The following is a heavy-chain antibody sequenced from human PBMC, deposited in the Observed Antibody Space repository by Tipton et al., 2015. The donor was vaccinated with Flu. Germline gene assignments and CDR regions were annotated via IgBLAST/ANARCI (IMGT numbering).Heavy chain of an antibody. CDR1: GDSIGSRYY. Sequence: TLSLTCSVSGDSIGSRYYWAWIRQPPGKGLEWIGNIHRSGNTYHNPSLKSRVTISVDTSKNQFSLKLSFVTAADTAVYYCATTTYFYGSGSHDYWGQGTLVTVSS. V-gene: IGHV4-38-2*01. CDR3: ATTTYFYGSGSHDY. D-gene: IGHD3-10*01. J-gene: IGHJ4*02. CDR2: IHRSGNT.